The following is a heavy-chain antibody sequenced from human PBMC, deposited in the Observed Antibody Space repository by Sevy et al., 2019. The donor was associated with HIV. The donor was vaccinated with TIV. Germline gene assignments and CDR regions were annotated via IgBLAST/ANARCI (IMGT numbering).Heavy chain of an antibody. J-gene: IGHJ4*02. D-gene: IGHD1-7*01. Sequence: GGFLRLSCVASGFNFNSHGMHWVRQAPGKGLEWVSVIQYDGSIKDYADSVKGRFTISRDNSKNTLYLQMDSLGAGDTAIYYCAREISRNYFGSPDFGGQGTLVTVSS. CDR1: GFNFNSHG. CDR2: IQYDGSIK. V-gene: IGHV3-33*01. CDR3: AREISRNYFGSPDF.